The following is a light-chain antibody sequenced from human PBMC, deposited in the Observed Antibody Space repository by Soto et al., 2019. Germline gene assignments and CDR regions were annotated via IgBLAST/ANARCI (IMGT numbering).Light chain of an antibody. CDR1: SSNVGTYDY. Sequence: QFVLTQPRSVSGSPGQSVTISCTGTSSNVGTYDYVSWYQHHPGRAPKLLIYDVTKRPSGVPDRFSGSKSGNTASLTISGLQAEDEADYHCCSYAGSSTFVAFGGGTKLTVL. CDR3: CSYAGSSTFVA. CDR2: DVT. J-gene: IGLJ2*01. V-gene: IGLV2-11*01.